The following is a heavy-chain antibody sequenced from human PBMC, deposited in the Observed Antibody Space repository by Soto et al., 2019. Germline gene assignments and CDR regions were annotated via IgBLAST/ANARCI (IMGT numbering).Heavy chain of an antibody. J-gene: IGHJ6*02. D-gene: IGHD4-4*01. CDR2: ISGKNGNT. CDR1: GYTFISHG. CDR3: ARVVMTTVPASYYYGMDV. Sequence: QVQLVQSGVEVKKPGASVKVSCKASGYTFISHGISWVRQAPGQGLEWMGWISGKNGNTNYAQKFQGRVTITADESTSTAYMELTSLRSEDTAVYYCARVVMTTVPASYYYGMDVWGQGTTVTVSS. V-gene: IGHV1-18*04.